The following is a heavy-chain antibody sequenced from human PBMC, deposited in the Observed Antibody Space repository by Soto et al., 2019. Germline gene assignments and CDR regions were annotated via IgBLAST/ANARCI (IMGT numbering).Heavy chain of an antibody. J-gene: IGHJ5*02. CDR3: ARVVTHSSSSCYWFDP. CDR1: GGSISSYY. V-gene: IGHV4-59*01. D-gene: IGHD6-6*01. Sequence: SETLSLTCTVSGGSISSYYWSWIRQPPGKGLEWIGYIYYSGSTNYNPSLKSRVTISVDTSKNQFSLKLSSVTAADTAVYYCARVVTHSSSSCYWFDPWGQGTLVTAPQ. CDR2: IYYSGST.